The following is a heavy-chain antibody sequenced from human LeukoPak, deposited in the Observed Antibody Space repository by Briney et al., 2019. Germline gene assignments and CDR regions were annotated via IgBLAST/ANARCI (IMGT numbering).Heavy chain of an antibody. CDR3: ARGPYSYDSSGAFDI. CDR2: IYASGST. CDR1: GGSISSGSYY. D-gene: IGHD3-22*01. V-gene: IGHV4-61*02. Sequence: PSQTLSLTCTVSGGSISSGSYYWSWVRQPAGKGLEWIGRIYASGSTNYNPSLKSRVTISVDTSKNQFSLKLSSVTAADTAVYFCARGPYSYDSSGAFDIWGQGTMVTVSS. J-gene: IGHJ3*02.